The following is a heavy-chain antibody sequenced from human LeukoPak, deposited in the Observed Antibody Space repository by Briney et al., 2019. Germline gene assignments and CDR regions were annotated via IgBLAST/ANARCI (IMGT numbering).Heavy chain of an antibody. V-gene: IGHV1-69*13. Sequence: GASVKVSCKASGGTFSSYAISWVRQAPGQGLEWMGGIIPIFGTANYAQKFQGRVTITADESTSTAYMELSSLRSEDAAVYYCAKLGIAAADYWGQGTLVTVSS. D-gene: IGHD6-13*01. CDR1: GGTFSSYA. J-gene: IGHJ4*02. CDR2: IIPIFGTA. CDR3: AKLGIAAADY.